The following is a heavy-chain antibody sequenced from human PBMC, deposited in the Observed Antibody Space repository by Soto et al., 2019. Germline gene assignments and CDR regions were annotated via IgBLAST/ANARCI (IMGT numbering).Heavy chain of an antibody. Sequence: ASVKVSCKASGYTFTGYFMHWVRQAPGQGLEWMGWINPNSGGTNYAQKFQGWVTMTRDTSISTAYMELSRLRSDDTAVYYCARMEGYAARGPYYFDYWGQGTLVTVSS. CDR1: GYTFTGYF. V-gene: IGHV1-2*04. CDR2: INPNSGGT. J-gene: IGHJ4*02. CDR3: ARMEGYAARGPYYFDY. D-gene: IGHD5-12*01.